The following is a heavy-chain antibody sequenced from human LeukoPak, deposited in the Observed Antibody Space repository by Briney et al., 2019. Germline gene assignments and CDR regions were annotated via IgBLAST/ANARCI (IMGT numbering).Heavy chain of an antibody. Sequence: ASVKVSCKASGYTFTSYAMHWVRQAPGQRLEWMGWINAGNGNTKYSQKFQGRVTITRDTSASTAYMELSSLRSEDTAVYYCARDRKYQDAFDIRGQGTMVAVSS. J-gene: IGHJ3*02. CDR1: GYTFTSYA. CDR3: ARDRKYQDAFDI. V-gene: IGHV1-3*01. CDR2: INAGNGNT. D-gene: IGHD2-2*01.